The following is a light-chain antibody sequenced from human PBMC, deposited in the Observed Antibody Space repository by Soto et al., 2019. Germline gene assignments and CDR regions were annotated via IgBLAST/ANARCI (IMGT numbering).Light chain of an antibody. V-gene: IGKV1-12*01. Sequence: GDTVTITCLASQGISSWLAWYQQKPGKNPNLLIYKASNLQTGVPSRFSGSGSGTDFTLTINSLQPEDFATYYCQQTSSFPLTFGGGTKVDIK. J-gene: IGKJ4*01. CDR3: QQTSSFPLT. CDR1: QGISSW. CDR2: KAS.